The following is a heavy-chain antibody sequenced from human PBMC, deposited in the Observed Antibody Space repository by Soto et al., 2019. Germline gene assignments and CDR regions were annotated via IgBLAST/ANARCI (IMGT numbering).Heavy chain of an antibody. CDR2: ISYDGSNK. CDR3: ARPPLYCLYFDY. D-gene: IGHD2-15*01. V-gene: IGHV3-30-3*01. CDR1: GFTFSSYA. J-gene: IGHJ4*02. Sequence: PGGSLRLSCAASGFTFSSYAMHWVRQAPGKGLEWVAVISYDGSNKYYADSVKGRFTISRDNSKNTLYLQMNSLRAEDTAVYYCARPPLYCLYFDYWGQGTLVTVSS.